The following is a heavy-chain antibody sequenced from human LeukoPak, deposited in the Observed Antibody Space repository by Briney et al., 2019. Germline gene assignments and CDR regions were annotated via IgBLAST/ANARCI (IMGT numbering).Heavy chain of an antibody. Sequence: PGGSLRLSCAASGFSFSGYWMTWVRQAPGKGLEGVANIKEDGSEKYYADFVKGRFTISRDNAKSSLDLQMTSLRAEDTAVYYCARRGSTDYWGQGTLVTVSS. CDR2: IKEDGSEK. CDR3: ARRGSTDY. D-gene: IGHD2/OR15-2a*01. CDR1: GFSFSGYW. V-gene: IGHV3-7*03. J-gene: IGHJ4*02.